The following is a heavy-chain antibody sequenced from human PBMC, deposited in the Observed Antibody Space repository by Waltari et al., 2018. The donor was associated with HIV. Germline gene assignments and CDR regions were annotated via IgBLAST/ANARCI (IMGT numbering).Heavy chain of an antibody. Sequence: LVESGGGVVKTGESLRLTCEASGFAFSHYSFNWVRQGPQRGLEWVASIRRATNAKFYLDSVGGRFVISRDDSESSVHLQMDSVKKEDTGKYSCVRDDPGYGPIDHWGRGTLVTV. D-gene: IGHD5-18*01. V-gene: IGHV3-21*04. J-gene: IGHJ5*02. CDR3: VRDDPGYGPIDH. CDR1: GFAFSHYS. CDR2: IRRATNAK.